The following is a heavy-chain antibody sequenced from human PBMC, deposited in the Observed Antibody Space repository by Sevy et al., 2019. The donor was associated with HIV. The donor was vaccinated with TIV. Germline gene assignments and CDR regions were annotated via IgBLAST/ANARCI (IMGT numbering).Heavy chain of an antibody. J-gene: IGHJ4*02. CDR2: IGVYNCNA. D-gene: IGHD3-10*01. CDR1: GYNFARDG. CDR3: ARVPTYYYGSATYFDY. V-gene: IGHV1-18*04. Sequence: ASVKVSCKASGYNFARDGFSWVRQAPGQGLEWMGWIGVYNCNAKYAQVFQDRFTMTTDTSTRPAYMELRSLRSDDTAVYYGARVPTYYYGSATYFDYWGQGTLVTVSS.